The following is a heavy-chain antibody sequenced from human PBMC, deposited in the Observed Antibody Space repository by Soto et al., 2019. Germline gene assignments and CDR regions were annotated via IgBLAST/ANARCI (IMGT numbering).Heavy chain of an antibody. CDR3: ASQTVAGSNALDY. J-gene: IGHJ4*02. CDR1: GFIVSSNY. Sequence: EVQLVESGGGLVQPGGSLRLSCAASGFIVSSNYMNWVRQAPGKGLEWVAVIYTGGTTYYADSVRGRFTISRHNSRNTLYLQMNYLRPEDTAVYYCASQTVAGSNALDYWGQGTLVTVSS. V-gene: IGHV3-53*04. CDR2: IYTGGTT. D-gene: IGHD6-19*01.